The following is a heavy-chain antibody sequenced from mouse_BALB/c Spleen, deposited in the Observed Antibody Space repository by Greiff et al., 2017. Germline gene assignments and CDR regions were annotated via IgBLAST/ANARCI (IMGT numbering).Heavy chain of an antibody. Sequence: VQLKQSGPGLVKPSQSLSLTCTVTGYSITSDYAWNWIRQFPGNKLEWMGYISYSGSTSYNPSLKSRISITRDTSKNQFFLQLNSVTTEDTATYYCARRGGFPYYFDYWGQGTTLTVSS. CDR1: GYSITSDYA. V-gene: IGHV3-2*02. CDR2: ISYSGST. CDR3: ARRGGFPYYFDY. J-gene: IGHJ2*01.